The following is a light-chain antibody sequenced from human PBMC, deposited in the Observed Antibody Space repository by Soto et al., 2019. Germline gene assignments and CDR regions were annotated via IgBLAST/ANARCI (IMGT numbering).Light chain of an antibody. J-gene: IGKJ1*01. CDR1: QSISRY. V-gene: IGKV1-39*01. CDR2: AAS. CDR3: QQSYSTSWT. Sequence: DIQMTQSPSSLSASVGARVPITCRASQSISRYLNWYQQRPGKAPKFLIYAASNLQIGVPSRFSGSGFGTDFTLSISSLQPEDFATYYCQQSYSTSWTFGQGTKVDIK.